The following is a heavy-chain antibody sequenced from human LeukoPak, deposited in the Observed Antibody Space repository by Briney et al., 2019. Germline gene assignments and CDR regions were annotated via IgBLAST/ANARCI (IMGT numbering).Heavy chain of an antibody. CDR1: GFTFSNYA. CDR3: AKHQGRARAYSEMATPRYFDY. V-gene: IGHV3-23*01. Sequence: PGGSLRLSCAASGFTFSNYAMSWVRQAPGKGLEWVSGISGSGGSTYHADSVKGRFTVSRDNSKNTLYLQINSLRVEDTAVYYCAKHQGRARAYSEMATPRYFDYWGQGTLVTVSS. D-gene: IGHD5-24*01. CDR2: ISGSGGST. J-gene: IGHJ4*02.